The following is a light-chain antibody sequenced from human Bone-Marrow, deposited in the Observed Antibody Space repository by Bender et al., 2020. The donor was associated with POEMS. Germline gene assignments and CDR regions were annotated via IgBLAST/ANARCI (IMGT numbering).Light chain of an antibody. CDR1: SSNIGSNF. V-gene: IGLV1-47*01. J-gene: IGLJ3*02. CDR3: AAWDASLNFSWV. Sequence: QSVLTQPPSASGTPGQRVTISCSGSSSNIGSNFVYWYQQLPGAAPTLLIYRNTQRPSGVPDRFSGSRSGTSASLAISGLRSEDEADYYCAAWDASLNFSWVFGGGTKLIVL. CDR2: RNT.